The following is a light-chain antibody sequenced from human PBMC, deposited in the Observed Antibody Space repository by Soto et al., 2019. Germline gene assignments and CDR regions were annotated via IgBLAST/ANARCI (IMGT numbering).Light chain of an antibody. CDR3: SSYTSTTTLGL. CDR2: EVS. Sequence: QSALTQPASVSGSPGQSITISCTGTSSDIGGYIYVSWYQQHPGKAPKLMIYEVSNRPSGVSHRFSGSKSGNTASLTTSGLQAEDEADYYCSSYTSTTTLGLFGGGTKLTVL. CDR1: SSDIGGYIY. V-gene: IGLV2-14*01. J-gene: IGLJ2*01.